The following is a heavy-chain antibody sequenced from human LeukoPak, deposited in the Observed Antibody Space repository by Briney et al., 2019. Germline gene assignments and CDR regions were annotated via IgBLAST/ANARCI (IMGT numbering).Heavy chain of an antibody. CDR1: GFTFGDYG. J-gene: IGHJ4*02. Sequence: GGSLRLSCVASGFTFGDYGMSWIRQAPGKGLGWVSGISWNADSTGHADSVKGRFTISRDNAKNSLYLQMDSLRAEDTALYYCARDIGITGTTIFVYWGQGTPVTVS. D-gene: IGHD1-7*01. V-gene: IGHV3-20*04. CDR3: ARDIGITGTTIFVY. CDR2: ISWNADST.